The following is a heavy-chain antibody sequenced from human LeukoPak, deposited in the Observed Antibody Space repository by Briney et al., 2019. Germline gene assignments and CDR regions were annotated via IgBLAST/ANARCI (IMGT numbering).Heavy chain of an antibody. J-gene: IGHJ3*02. Sequence: GGSLRLSCAASGFTFNSYSMHWVRQAPGKGLEWVSIIYSGGSTFYADSVKGRFTISRDNSKNTLYLQMNSLRAEDTAVYYCAKDIRYDSSGYYWSDAFDIWGQGTMVTVSS. CDR1: GFTFNSYS. CDR3: AKDIRYDSSGYYWSDAFDI. V-gene: IGHV3-53*01. D-gene: IGHD3-22*01. CDR2: IYSGGST.